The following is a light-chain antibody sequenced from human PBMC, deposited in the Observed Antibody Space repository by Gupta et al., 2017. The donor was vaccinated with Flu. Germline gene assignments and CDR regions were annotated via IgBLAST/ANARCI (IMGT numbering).Light chain of an antibody. CDR3: QQYDSYPFT. V-gene: IGKV1-8*01. CDR1: QGISSY. Sequence: AIRMTQSPSSFSASTGDRVTITCRASQGISSYLAWYQQKPGKAPKLLIYAASTVQSGVPSRFSGSGSGTDFTLTISCLQSEDFATYYCQQYDSYPFTFGPGTKVDIK. CDR2: AAS. J-gene: IGKJ3*01.